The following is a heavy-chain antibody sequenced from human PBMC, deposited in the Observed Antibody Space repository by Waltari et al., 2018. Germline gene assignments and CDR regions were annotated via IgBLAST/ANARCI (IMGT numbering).Heavy chain of an antibody. CDR1: GFSFSTFW. CDR2: SDMVGMRT. Sequence: DVQLRESGGGLVQPGGSLRLSCAASGFSFSTFWMHWVRQVPGKGLGWVARSDMVGMRTVYANAVRDRFTIARDNARSSLFLQMIGLRVEDTGIYFCAARARLGGELSLGDYWGQGIPVTVSS. J-gene: IGHJ4*02. CDR3: AARARLGGELSLGDY. D-gene: IGHD1-7*01. V-gene: IGHV3-74*03.